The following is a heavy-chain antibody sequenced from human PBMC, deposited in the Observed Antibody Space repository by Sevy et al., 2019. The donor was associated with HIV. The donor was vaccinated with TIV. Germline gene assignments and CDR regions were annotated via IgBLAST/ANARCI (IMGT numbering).Heavy chain of an antibody. V-gene: IGHV3-23*01. CDR2: ISGSGGST. CDR1: GFTFSSYA. J-gene: IGHJ4*02. Sequence: GSLRLSCAASGFTFSSYAMSWVRQAPGKGLEWVSAISGSGGSTYYADSVKGRFTISRDNSKNTLYLTMNSLRAEDTAVYYCAPRDYYDSSGYYLPIDYWGQGTLVTVSS. CDR3: APRDYYDSSGYYLPIDY. D-gene: IGHD3-22*01.